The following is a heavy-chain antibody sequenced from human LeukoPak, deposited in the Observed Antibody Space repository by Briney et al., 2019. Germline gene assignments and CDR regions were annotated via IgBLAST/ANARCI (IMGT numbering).Heavy chain of an antibody. CDR2: IWYDGSNK. CDR1: GFTFSSYG. V-gene: IGHV3-33*08. J-gene: IGHJ4*02. Sequence: GRSLRLSCAASGFTFSSYGMRWVRQAPGKGLEWVADIWYDGSNKYYADSVKGRFTISRDNSKNSLYLQMNSLRAENTAVYYGARYIGFFSWQQVAFDYWGQGTLVTVSS. D-gene: IGHD6-13*01. CDR3: ARYIGFFSWQQVAFDY.